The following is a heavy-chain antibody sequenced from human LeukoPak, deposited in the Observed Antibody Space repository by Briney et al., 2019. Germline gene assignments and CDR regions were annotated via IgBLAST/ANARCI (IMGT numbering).Heavy chain of an antibody. CDR3: AKDPNGDYIGTFDI. V-gene: IGHV3-23*01. CDR2: ISGNGAST. CDR1: QFNFNKFG. D-gene: IGHD4-17*01. J-gene: IGHJ3*02. Sequence: GGSLRLSCATSQFNFNKFGMTWVRQAPGKGLEWVSSISGNGASTQYADSVQGRFAISRDNSKNTLYLQMNSLRAEDTAVYFCAKDPNGDYIGTFDIWGQGTMVTVSS.